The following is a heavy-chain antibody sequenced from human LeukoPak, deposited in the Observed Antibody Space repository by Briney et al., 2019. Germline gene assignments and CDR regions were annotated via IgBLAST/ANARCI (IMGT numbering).Heavy chain of an antibody. V-gene: IGHV2-5*02. Sequence: SGPTLVKPTQTLTLTCTVSGFSVSTGGVGVGWIRQAPGKALEWLAVIYWDDAKRSRPSLKSRLTITKNTSKNQVVLTMTNMDPVDTATYFCSRINIASWYFDYWGQGTLVAVSS. CDR3: SRINIASWYFDY. CDR2: IYWDDAK. D-gene: IGHD2-2*01. J-gene: IGHJ4*02. CDR1: GFSVSTGGVG.